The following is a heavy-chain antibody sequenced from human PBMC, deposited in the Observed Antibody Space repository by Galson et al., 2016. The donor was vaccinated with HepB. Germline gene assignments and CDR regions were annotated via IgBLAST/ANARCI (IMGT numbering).Heavy chain of an antibody. D-gene: IGHD2-21*02. CDR2: IKEDGSER. CDR1: GFTFTAFW. V-gene: IGHV3-7*03. CDR3: AREHRPYIQVVTAGLDY. Sequence: SLRLSCAASGFTFTAFWMTWGRQAPGKGLEWVATIKEDGSERYYVDSVKGRFTISRDAAKSSLFLQMNTLRVEDTAVYYCAREHRPYIQVVTAGLDYWGQGTLASVSP. J-gene: IGHJ4*02.